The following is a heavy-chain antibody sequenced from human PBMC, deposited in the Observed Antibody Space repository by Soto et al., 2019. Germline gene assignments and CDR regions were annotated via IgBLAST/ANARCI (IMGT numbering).Heavy chain of an antibody. J-gene: IGHJ3*02. Sequence: QVQLVESGGGVVQPGRSLRLSCVGSGFTFSSYGMHWVRQAPGKGLEWVAIISSDGSRKYYADSVKGRFTISRDNSKNMLYIQMNSLSAEDTAVYYCAREINYDYIWGNAFDIWGQGTMVTVSS. CDR2: ISSDGSRK. CDR1: GFTFSSYG. CDR3: AREINYDYIWGNAFDI. D-gene: IGHD3-16*01. V-gene: IGHV3-30*14.